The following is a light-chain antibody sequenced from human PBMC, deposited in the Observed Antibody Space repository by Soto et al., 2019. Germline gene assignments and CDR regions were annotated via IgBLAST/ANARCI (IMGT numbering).Light chain of an antibody. V-gene: IGKV1-5*01. Sequence: DIQMTQSPSTLSGSVGDRVTITCRASQTISRWLAWYQQKPGRAPKLLIYDASTLESGVPSRFSGSGSETDFTITVSRLQPDDFATYLCHSRAFSQGTRLEIK. CDR1: QTISRW. CDR2: DAS. CDR3: HSRA. J-gene: IGKJ5*01.